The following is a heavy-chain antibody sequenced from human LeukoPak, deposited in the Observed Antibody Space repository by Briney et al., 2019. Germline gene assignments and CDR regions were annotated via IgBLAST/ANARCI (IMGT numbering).Heavy chain of an antibody. Sequence: ASVKVSCKASGYTFTSYYMHWVRQAPGQGLEWMGIINPSGGSTSYAQKFQGRVTMTRDTSTSTVYMELSSLRSEDTAVYYCARVIRGLRLGELSLIGGYYFDYWGQGTLVTVSS. CDR2: INPSGGST. CDR1: GYTFTSYY. J-gene: IGHJ4*02. V-gene: IGHV1-46*01. CDR3: ARVIRGLRLGELSLIGGYYFDY. D-gene: IGHD3-16*02.